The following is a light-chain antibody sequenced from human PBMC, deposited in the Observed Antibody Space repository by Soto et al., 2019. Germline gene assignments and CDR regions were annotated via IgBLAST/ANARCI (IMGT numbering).Light chain of an antibody. CDR2: WAS. Sequence: DIVMTQSPDSLAVSLGERATINCKSSQSVLYSSNNKKYLAWYQQTPGQPPKLLIYWASTRESGVPDRFSGSGSGTDFTLTISSLQAEDVAVYYCQQYYSSPLTFGQGTKVEIK. J-gene: IGKJ1*01. V-gene: IGKV4-1*01. CDR1: QSVLYSSNNKKY. CDR3: QQYYSSPLT.